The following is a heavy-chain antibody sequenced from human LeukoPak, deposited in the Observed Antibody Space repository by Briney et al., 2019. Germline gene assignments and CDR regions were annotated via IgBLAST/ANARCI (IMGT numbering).Heavy chain of an antibody. CDR1: GFTFSSFS. CDR3: ARDLRL. CDR2: ITSSSNYI. V-gene: IGHV3-21*01. Sequence: KPGGSLRLSCAASGFTFSSFSMNWVRQAPGKGLEWVLSITSSSNYIYYASSVRGRFTISRDNAKNSLYLQMNSLRAEDTAVYYCARDLRLWGQGTLVTVSS. J-gene: IGHJ4*02.